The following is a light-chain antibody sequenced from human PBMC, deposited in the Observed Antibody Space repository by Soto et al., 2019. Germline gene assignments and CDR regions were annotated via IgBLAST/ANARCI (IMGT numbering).Light chain of an antibody. CDR3: QQYNDCPLT. CDR1: QSISSN. Sequence: EIVMTQSPATLSASPGEGVTLSCRASQSISSNLAWYQQKAGQAPKLLISGASARATGFPARFSGSGSGTEFTLTISSLQSEDFAVYYCQQYNDCPLTFGGGTKVEIE. CDR2: GAS. V-gene: IGKV3-15*01. J-gene: IGKJ4*01.